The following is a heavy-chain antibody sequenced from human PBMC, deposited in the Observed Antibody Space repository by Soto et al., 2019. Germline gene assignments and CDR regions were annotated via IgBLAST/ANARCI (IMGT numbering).Heavy chain of an antibody. CDR2: VHHSGST. D-gene: IGHD6-13*01. V-gene: IGHV4-34*01. CDR3: DPRGAAGTGWFDP. J-gene: IGHJ5*02. CDR1: GGSFSGYY. Sequence: QVQLQQWGAGLLKPSETLSLTCAVYGGSFSGYYWSWIRQPPGKGREWIGEVHHSGSTNYNPSLKSRVTISVDTCNNQCSLKLSSVTAADTAVYYFDPRGAAGTGWFDPWGQGTLVTVSS.